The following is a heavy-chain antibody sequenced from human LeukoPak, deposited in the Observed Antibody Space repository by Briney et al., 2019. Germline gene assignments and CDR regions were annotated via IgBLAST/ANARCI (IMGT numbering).Heavy chain of an antibody. CDR2: INHSGST. Sequence: SETLSLTCAVYGGSFSGYYWSWIRQPPGKGLEWIGEINHSGSTNYNPSLKSRVTISVDTSKNQFSLKLSSVTAADTAVYYCARGRPPLLWFGELLGDYYYMDVWAKGPRSPSP. CDR3: ARGRPPLLWFGELLGDYYYMDV. V-gene: IGHV4-34*01. J-gene: IGHJ6*03. D-gene: IGHD3-10*01. CDR1: GGSFSGYY.